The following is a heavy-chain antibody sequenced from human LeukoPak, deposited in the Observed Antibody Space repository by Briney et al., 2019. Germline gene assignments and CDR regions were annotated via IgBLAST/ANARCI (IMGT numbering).Heavy chain of an antibody. CDR2: MNPNSGNT. V-gene: IGHV1-8*03. D-gene: IGHD2-2*01. CDR1: GYTFTSYD. Sequence: GASVKVSCKASGYTFTSYDINWVRQATGQGLEWMGWMNPNSGNTGYAQKFQGRVTITRNTSISTAYMELSSLRSEDTAVYYCARKLGYCSSTSCYYWFDPWGQGTLVTVFS. J-gene: IGHJ5*02. CDR3: ARKLGYCSSTSCYYWFDP.